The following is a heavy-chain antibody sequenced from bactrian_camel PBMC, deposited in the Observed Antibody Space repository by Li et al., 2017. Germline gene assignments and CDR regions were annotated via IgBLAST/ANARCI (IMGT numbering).Heavy chain of an antibody. J-gene: IGHJ4*01. Sequence: VQLVESGGGSVQAGGSLRLSCAASGVTVNTGCMGWFRTAPGKEREGVAGIGVSDRTTYADSVKGRFTISKDNAKNILYLQMNNLKPEDSATYYCAASLQWFGCRDSATIGFWGQGTQVTVS. CDR2: IGVSDRT. D-gene: IGHD2*01. CDR3: AASLQWFGCRDSATIGF. V-gene: IGHV3S53*01. CDR1: GVTVNTGC.